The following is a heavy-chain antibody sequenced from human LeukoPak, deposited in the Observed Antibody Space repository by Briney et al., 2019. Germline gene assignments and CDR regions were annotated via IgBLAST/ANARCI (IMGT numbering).Heavy chain of an antibody. CDR1: GFTFSSYW. J-gene: IGHJ3*02. V-gene: IGHV3-7*03. CDR2: IKEDESEK. CDR3: ARASSGWYFNDAFDI. Sequence: GGSLRLSCAASGFTFSSYWMGWVRQAPGNGPEWVANIKEDESEKNYVDSVKGRFTISRDNAKNSLYLQMNSLRAEDTALYYCARASSGWYFNDAFDIWGQGTMVTVSS. D-gene: IGHD6-19*01.